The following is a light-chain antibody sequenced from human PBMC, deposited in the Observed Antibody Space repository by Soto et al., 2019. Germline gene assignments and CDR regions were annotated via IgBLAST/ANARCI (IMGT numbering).Light chain of an antibody. CDR1: QSISSW. Sequence: QSPSTLSASVGDRVTITCRASQSISSWLAWYQQKPGKAPKLLIFDASSLESGVPSRFSGSGSGTEFTLTISSLQPDDFATYYCQQYNSYRGTFGQGTKVEIK. CDR3: QQYNSYRGT. CDR2: DAS. J-gene: IGKJ1*01. V-gene: IGKV1-5*01.